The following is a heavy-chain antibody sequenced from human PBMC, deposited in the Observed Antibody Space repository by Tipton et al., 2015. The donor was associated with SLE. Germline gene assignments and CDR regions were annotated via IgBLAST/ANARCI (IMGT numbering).Heavy chain of an antibody. J-gene: IGHJ5*02. Sequence: TLSLTCAVCGGSFSGYYWSWIRQPPGKGLEWIGEINHSGSTNYNPSLKSRVTISVDTSKNQFSLKLSSVTAADTAVYYCARGRDIVVVVAAAGFAPWGQGTLVTVSS. CDR2: INHSGST. D-gene: IGHD2-15*01. CDR1: GGSFSGYY. CDR3: ARGRDIVVVVAAAGFAP. V-gene: IGHV4-34*01.